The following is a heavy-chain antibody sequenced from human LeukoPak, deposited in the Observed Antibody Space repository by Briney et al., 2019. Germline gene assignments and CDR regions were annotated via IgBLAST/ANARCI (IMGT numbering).Heavy chain of an antibody. CDR3: ARGGRDYSNYWFDP. CDR2: ISSNGGST. CDR1: GFTFSSYA. J-gene: IGHJ5*02. D-gene: IGHD4-11*01. V-gene: IGHV3-64D*06. Sequence: GGSLRLSCSASGFTFSSYAMHWVRQAPGKGLEYVSAISSNGGSTYYADSVKGRFTISRDNSKNTLYLQMSSLRAEDTAVYFCARGGRDYSNYWFDPWGQGILVTVSS.